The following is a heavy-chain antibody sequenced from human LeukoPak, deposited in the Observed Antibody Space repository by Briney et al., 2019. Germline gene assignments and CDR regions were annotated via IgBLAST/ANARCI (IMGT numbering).Heavy chain of an antibody. V-gene: IGHV1-8*02. CDR1: GYTFSGYY. CDR3: ARGGEGRYFDWLLYRIYYYMDV. CDR2: MNPNSGNT. Sequence: ASVKVSCEASGYTFSGYYMHWVRQAPGQGLEWMGWMNPNSGNTGYAQKFQGRVTMSRKTFISTAYLELSSLRTDVTAVYYCARGGEGRYFDWLLYRIYYYMDVWGKGPRVTISS. D-gene: IGHD3-9*01. J-gene: IGHJ6*03.